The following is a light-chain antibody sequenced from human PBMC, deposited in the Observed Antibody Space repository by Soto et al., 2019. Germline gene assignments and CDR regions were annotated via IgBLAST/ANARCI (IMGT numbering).Light chain of an antibody. CDR3: QQYNDWPPSYT. J-gene: IGKJ2*01. V-gene: IGKV3-15*01. CDR2: GTS. Sequence: ETVMTQSPATLSVSPGERVTLSCRASQSVSSNLAWYQQKTGQAPRLLISGTSTRATGVPARFSGSGSGTEFTLTISRLQSEDFAVYYCQQYNDWPPSYTFGQGTKLEI. CDR1: QSVSSN.